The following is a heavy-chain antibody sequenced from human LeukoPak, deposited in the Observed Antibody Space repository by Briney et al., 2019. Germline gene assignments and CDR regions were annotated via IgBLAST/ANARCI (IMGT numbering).Heavy chain of an antibody. CDR3: ARDASYSSGWYAGKFDY. V-gene: IGHV4-61*02. CDR1: GGSISSGSYY. CDR2: IYTSRST. D-gene: IGHD6-19*01. Sequence: SQTLSLTCTVSGGSISSGSYYWSWIRQPAGKGLEWIGRIYTSRSTNYNPSLKSRVSISVDTSKNQFSLKLSSVTAADTAVYYCARDASYSSGWYAGKFDYWGQGTLVTVSS. J-gene: IGHJ4*02.